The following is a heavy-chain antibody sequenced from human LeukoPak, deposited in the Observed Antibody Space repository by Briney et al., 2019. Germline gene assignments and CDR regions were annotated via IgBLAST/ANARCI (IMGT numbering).Heavy chain of an antibody. J-gene: IGHJ4*02. CDR1: GGSISSGGYY. CDR2: IYYSGST. Sequence: PSQTLSLTCTVSGGSISSGGYYWSWIRQHPGKGLEWIGYIYYSGSTYYNPSLKSRVTISVDTSKNQFSLKLSSVTAADTAGYYCARDDSSGYYLDYWGQGTLVTVSS. CDR3: ARDDSSGYYLDY. D-gene: IGHD3-22*01. V-gene: IGHV4-31*03.